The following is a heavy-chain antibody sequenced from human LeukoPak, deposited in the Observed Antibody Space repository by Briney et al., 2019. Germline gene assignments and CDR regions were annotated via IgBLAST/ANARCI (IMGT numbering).Heavy chain of an antibody. Sequence: GGSLRLSCAASGFTFSGSAMHWVRQASGKGLEWVGRIRSKANSYATAYAASVKGRFTISRDDSKNTAYLQMNSLKTEDTAVYYCTRLQRCEGSSDYWGQGTLVTVSS. CDR1: GFTFSGSA. CDR3: TRLQRCEGSSDY. CDR2: IRSKANSYAT. J-gene: IGHJ4*02. V-gene: IGHV3-73*01. D-gene: IGHD6-6*01.